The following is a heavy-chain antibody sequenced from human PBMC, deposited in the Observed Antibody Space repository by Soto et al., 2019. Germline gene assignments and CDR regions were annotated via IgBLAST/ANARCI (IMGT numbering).Heavy chain of an antibody. Sequence: GASVKVSCKASGYTFTSYAMHWVRQAPGQRLEWMGWINAGNANTKYSQKFQGRVTITRDTSASTAYMALTSLRSEDTAVYYCARGRIYTTEPQYYFDYWGQGTLVTVSS. CDR2: INAGNANT. D-gene: IGHD1-26*01. J-gene: IGHJ4*02. CDR1: GYTFTSYA. V-gene: IGHV1-3*01. CDR3: ARGRIYTTEPQYYFDY.